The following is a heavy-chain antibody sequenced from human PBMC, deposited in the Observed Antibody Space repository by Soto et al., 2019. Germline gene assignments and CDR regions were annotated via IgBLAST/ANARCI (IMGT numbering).Heavy chain of an antibody. Sequence: QVQLVQSGAEVKTPGSSLKVSCTVSGSRFSNYVISWVRQAPGHGLEWLGRIIPIFNSTQYAQKFQGRVTITADKSTNTASLELISLRSDDTAVYYCAREGRGKKAGYSGLVSLGYWGQGTLVTVSS. J-gene: IGHJ4*02. CDR3: AREGRGKKAGYSGLVSLGY. CDR2: IIPIFNST. CDR1: GSRFSNYV. D-gene: IGHD5-12*01. V-gene: IGHV1-69*06.